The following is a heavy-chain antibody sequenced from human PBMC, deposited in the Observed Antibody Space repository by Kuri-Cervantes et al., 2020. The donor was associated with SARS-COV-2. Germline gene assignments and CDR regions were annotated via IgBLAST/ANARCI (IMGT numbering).Heavy chain of an antibody. D-gene: IGHD6-13*01. CDR3: ARGEDSSSWYPGAFDI. J-gene: IGHJ3*02. V-gene: IGHV1-2*06. CDR2: INPNSGGT. CDR1: GYTFTGYY. Sequence: SVKVACKASGYTFTGYYMHWVRQAPGQGLEWMGRINPNSGGTNYAQKFHGRGTMTRDTSISTAYMEVSRLRSDDTAVYYGARGEDSSSWYPGAFDIWGQGTMVTVSS.